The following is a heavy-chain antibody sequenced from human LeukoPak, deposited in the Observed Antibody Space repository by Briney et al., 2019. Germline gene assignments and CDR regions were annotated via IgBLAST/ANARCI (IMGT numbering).Heavy chain of an antibody. CDR3: ARGRPGLRFLEWLSGHYYYYYYMDV. D-gene: IGHD3-3*01. Sequence: VASVKVSCKASGYTFTSYGISWVRQAPGQGLEWMGWISAYNGNTNYAQKLQGRVTMTTDTSTSTAYMELRSLRSDDTAVYYCARGRPGLRFLEWLSGHYYYYYYMDVWGKGTTVTVSS. V-gene: IGHV1-18*01. J-gene: IGHJ6*03. CDR1: GYTFTSYG. CDR2: ISAYNGNT.